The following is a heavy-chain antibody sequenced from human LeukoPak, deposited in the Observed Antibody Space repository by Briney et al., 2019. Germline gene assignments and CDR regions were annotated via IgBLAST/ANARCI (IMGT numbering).Heavy chain of an antibody. CDR3: ARDDSSGWYGRAFDI. J-gene: IGHJ3*02. Sequence: GASVKVSCKASGYTFTSYGISWARQAPGQGLEWMGWISAYNGNTNYAQKLQGRVTMTTDTSTSTAYMELRSLRSDDTAVYYCARDDSSGWYGRAFDIWGQGTMVTVSS. CDR2: ISAYNGNT. D-gene: IGHD6-19*01. CDR1: GYTFTSYG. V-gene: IGHV1-18*01.